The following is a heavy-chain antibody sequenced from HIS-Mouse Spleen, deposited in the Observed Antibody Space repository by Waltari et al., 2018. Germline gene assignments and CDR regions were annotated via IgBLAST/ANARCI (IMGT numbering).Heavy chain of an antibody. Sequence: QVQLQQWGAGLLKPSETLSLTCAVYGGSFSGYYWSWIRQPPGKGLEWIGEINHSGSTNYNPSLKSRVTISVDTSKNQFSLKLSSVTAADTAVYYCARGRSPATVTIGYYFDYWGQGTLVTVS. CDR1: GGSFSGYY. CDR2: INHSGST. D-gene: IGHD4-17*01. J-gene: IGHJ4*02. CDR3: ARGRSPATVTIGYYFDY. V-gene: IGHV4-34*01.